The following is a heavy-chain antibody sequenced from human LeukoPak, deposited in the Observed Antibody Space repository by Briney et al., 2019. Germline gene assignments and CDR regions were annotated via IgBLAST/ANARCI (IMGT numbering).Heavy chain of an antibody. CDR1: GFSISSSA. D-gene: IGHD2/OR15-2a*01. J-gene: IGHJ4*02. CDR2: INNVASHI. Sequence: PGGSLRLSCAASGFSISSSAVNWVRQAPGKGLEWVSSINNVASHIYYAGSVRGRFTISRDNAKNSVYLQMNSLRAEDTAVYYCTRDATYYLRYGYFDYWGQGTLVTVSS. V-gene: IGHV3-21*01. CDR3: TRDATYYLRYGYFDY.